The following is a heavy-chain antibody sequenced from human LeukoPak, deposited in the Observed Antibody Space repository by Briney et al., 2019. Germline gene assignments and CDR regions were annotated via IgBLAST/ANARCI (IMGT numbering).Heavy chain of an antibody. V-gene: IGHV5-51*01. D-gene: IGHD3-22*01. CDR3: ARPESTGYYVL. CDR1: GFGFTNYW. J-gene: IGHJ3*01. CDR2: IKPGDSDS. Sequence: GVSLHISFKGSGFGFTNYWITWVRPVPGKGLGWGGIIKPGDSDSRYSPSFQGQVTLSADKSISTAYLQLSRRKASDSAMYYCARPESTGYYVLWGQGTLVTVSS.